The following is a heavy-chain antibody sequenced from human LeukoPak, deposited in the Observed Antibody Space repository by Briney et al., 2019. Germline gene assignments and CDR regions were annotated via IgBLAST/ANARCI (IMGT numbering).Heavy chain of an antibody. CDR1: GGSISSYY. J-gene: IGHJ4*02. D-gene: IGHD6-19*01. Sequence: PSETLSLTCTVSGGSISSYYWSWIRQPPGKGLEWIGYIYTSGSTNYNPSLKSRVTISVDTSKNQFSLKLSSVTAADTAVYYCARTGYSSGWVSAFDYWGQGTLVTVSS. CDR2: IYTSGST. CDR3: ARTGYSSGWVSAFDY. V-gene: IGHV4-4*09.